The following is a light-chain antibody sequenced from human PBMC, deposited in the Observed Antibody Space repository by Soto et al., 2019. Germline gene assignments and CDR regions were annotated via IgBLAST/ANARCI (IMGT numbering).Light chain of an antibody. CDR1: QSISSW. J-gene: IGKJ4*01. Sequence: DIHMTQSPSTLSASVGDRVTITCRASQSISSWLAWYQQKPGKAPKLLIYKASTLESGVPSRFSGSGSGTEFTLTISSLQPDDFATYYCQQYNSVSLLTFGGGTKVDIK. CDR2: KAS. V-gene: IGKV1-5*03. CDR3: QQYNSVSLLT.